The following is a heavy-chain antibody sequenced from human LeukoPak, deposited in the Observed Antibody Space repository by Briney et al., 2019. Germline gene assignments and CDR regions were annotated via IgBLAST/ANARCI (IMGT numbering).Heavy chain of an antibody. CDR2: ISGSGGST. D-gene: IGHD3-10*01. V-gene: IGHV3-23*01. Sequence: GGSLRLSYAASGFTFSSYAMSWVRQAPGKGLEWVSAISGSGGSTYYADSVKGRFTISRDNSKNTLYLQMNSLRAEDTAVYYCAKELYYYGSGSYNYWGQGTLVTVSS. CDR3: AKELYYYGSGSYNY. CDR1: GFTFSSYA. J-gene: IGHJ4*02.